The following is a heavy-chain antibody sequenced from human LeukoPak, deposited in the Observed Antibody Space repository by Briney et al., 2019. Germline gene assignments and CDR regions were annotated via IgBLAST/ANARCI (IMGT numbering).Heavy chain of an antibody. D-gene: IGHD4-17*01. CDR3: AYHDDYVPRGGY. Sequence: PGGSLRLSCATSGFTFSTSGMNWVRQAPGKGLEWLSYISSSSSTIYYADSVGGRFTTSRDNAKKLLYLQMSSLRDEDTAVYYCAYHDDYVPRGGYWGQGTLVTVSS. J-gene: IGHJ4*02. V-gene: IGHV3-48*02. CDR1: GFTFSTSG. CDR2: ISSSSSTI.